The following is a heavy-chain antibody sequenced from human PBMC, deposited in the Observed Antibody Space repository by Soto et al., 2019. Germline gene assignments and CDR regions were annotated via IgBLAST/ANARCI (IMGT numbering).Heavy chain of an antibody. Sequence: QVQLVQSGAEVKKPGSSVTVSCKASGGTFSSYTISWVRQAPGQGLEWMGGIIPIFGTANYAQKFQGRVTIPADASTSTASMELSSLRSEDTAVYYCARGNNGWLQWWYSDLWGRGTLVTVSS. D-gene: IGHD5-12*01. CDR3: ARGNNGWLQWWYSDL. CDR2: IIPIFGTA. V-gene: IGHV1-69*12. J-gene: IGHJ2*01. CDR1: GGTFSSYT.